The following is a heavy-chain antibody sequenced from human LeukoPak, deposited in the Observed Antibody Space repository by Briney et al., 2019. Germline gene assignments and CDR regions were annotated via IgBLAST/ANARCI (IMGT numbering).Heavy chain of an antibody. D-gene: IGHD3-10*01. CDR2: ISGSGGST. J-gene: IGHJ4*02. Sequence: GGSLRLSCAASGFTFSSYAMSWVRQAPGKGLEWVSAISGSGGSTDYADSVKGRFTISRDNSKNTLYLQMNSLRAEDAAVYYCAKLTLYYGSGSYSDYWGQGTLVTVSS. V-gene: IGHV3-23*01. CDR3: AKLTLYYGSGSYSDY. CDR1: GFTFSSYA.